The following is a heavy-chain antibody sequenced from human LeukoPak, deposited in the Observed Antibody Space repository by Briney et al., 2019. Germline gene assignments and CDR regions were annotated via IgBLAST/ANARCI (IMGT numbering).Heavy chain of an antibody. CDR1: GYTFTSYG. CDR2: ISAYNGNT. V-gene: IGHV1-18*01. J-gene: IGHJ4*02. CDR3: ARRGRDKAEYASGSYDRSWGY. D-gene: IGHD3-10*01. Sequence: ASVKVSCKASGYTFTSYGISWVRQAPGQGLEWMGWISAYNGNTNYAQKLQGRVTMTTDTSTSTAYMELRGLRSDDTAVYYCARRGRDKAEYASGSYDRSWGYWGQGTLVTVSS.